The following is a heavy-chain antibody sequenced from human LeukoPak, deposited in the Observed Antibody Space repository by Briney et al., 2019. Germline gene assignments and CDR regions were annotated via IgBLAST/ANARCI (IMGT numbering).Heavy chain of an antibody. CDR2: IYYSGST. CDR1: GGSISSYY. D-gene: IGHD4-17*01. V-gene: IGHV4-59*08. J-gene: IGHJ5*02. CDR3: ARSSVGTVTTLDR. Sequence: SETLSLTCTVSGGSISSYYWSWIRQPPGKGLEWIGYIYYSGSTNYNPSLKSRVTISVDTSKNQFSLKLSSVIAADTAVYYCARSSVGTVTTLDRWGQGTLVTVSS.